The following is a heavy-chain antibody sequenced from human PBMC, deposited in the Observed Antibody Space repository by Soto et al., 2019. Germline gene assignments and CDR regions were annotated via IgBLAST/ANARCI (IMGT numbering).Heavy chain of an antibody. CDR3: ASFYGYDCSGGSCNPYFPY. V-gene: IGHV3-20*01. J-gene: IGHJ4*02. CDR1: GFTFDDYG. CDR2: INWNGGST. D-gene: IGHD2-15*01. Sequence: GGSLRLSCAASGFTFDDYGMSWVRQAPGKGLEWVSGINWNGGSTGYADSVKGRFTISRDNAKNSLYLQMNSLRAEDTALYHCASFYGYDCSGGSCNPYFPYWGQGTLVTVSS.